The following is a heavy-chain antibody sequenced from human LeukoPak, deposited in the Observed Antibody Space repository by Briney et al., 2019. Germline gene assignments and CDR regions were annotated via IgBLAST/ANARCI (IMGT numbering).Heavy chain of an antibody. CDR2: IKQDGGER. CDR1: GFTFSSYW. V-gene: IGHV3-7*01. J-gene: IGHJ5*02. Sequence: GGSLRLSCAASGFTFSSYWMSWVRQAPGKGPEWVANIKQDGGERYYVDSVKGRFTVSRDNAKNSLYLQMNSLRGEDTAVYYCASMTTVVTTWGQGTLVTVSS. CDR3: ASMTTVVTT. D-gene: IGHD4-23*01.